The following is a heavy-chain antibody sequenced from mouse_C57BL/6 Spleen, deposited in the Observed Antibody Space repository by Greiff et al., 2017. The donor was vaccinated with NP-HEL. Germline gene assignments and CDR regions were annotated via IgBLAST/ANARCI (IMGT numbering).Heavy chain of an antibody. V-gene: IGHV5-6*01. Sequence: EVQVVESGGDLVKPGGSLKLSCAASGFTFSSYGMSWVRQTPDKRLEWVATISSGGSYTYYPDSVKGRFTISRDNAKNTLYLQMSSLKSEDTAMYYCARQDYSPWFAYWGQGTLVTVSA. CDR3: ARQDYSPWFAY. D-gene: IGHD2-13*01. CDR1: GFTFSSYG. J-gene: IGHJ3*01. CDR2: ISSGGSYT.